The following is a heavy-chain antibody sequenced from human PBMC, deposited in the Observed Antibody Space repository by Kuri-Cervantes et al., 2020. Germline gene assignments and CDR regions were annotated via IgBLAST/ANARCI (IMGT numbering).Heavy chain of an antibody. CDR3: ARGGWGSSSWYRGDWFDP. J-gene: IGHJ5*02. D-gene: IGHD6-13*01. Sequence: GGSLRLSCAASGFTVSSNYMSWVRQAPGKGLEWVAVISYDGSNKYYADSVKGRFTISRDNSKNTLYLQMNSLRAEDTAVYYCARGGWGSSSWYRGDWFDPWGQGTLVTVSS. V-gene: IGHV3-30-3*01. CDR2: ISYDGSNK. CDR1: GFTVSSNY.